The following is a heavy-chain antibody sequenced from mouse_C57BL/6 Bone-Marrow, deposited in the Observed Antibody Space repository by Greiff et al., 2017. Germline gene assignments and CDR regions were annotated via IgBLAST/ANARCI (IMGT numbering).Heavy chain of an antibody. CDR2: ISSGGSYT. CDR3: ARHGNYFDY. V-gene: IGHV5-6*02. Sequence: DVMLVESGEDLVKPGGSLKLSCAASGFTFSSYGMSWVRQTPDKRLEWVATISSGGSYTYYPDSVKGRFTISRDNAKNTLYLQMSSLKSEDTAMYYCARHGNYFDYWGQGTTLTVSS. CDR1: GFTFSSYG. J-gene: IGHJ2*01.